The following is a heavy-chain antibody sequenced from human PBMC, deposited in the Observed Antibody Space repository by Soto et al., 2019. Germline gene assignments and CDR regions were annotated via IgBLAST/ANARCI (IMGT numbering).Heavy chain of an antibody. J-gene: IGHJ4*02. V-gene: IGHV4-39*01. Sequence: SETLSLTCTVSGGSISSSSYYWGWIRQPPGKGLEWIGSIYYSGSTYYNPSLKSRVTISVDTSKNQFSLKLSSVTAADTAVYYCARQRRGYSYGTRGGDFDYWGQGTLVTVSS. CDR3: ARQRRGYSYGTRGGDFDY. CDR2: IYYSGST. D-gene: IGHD5-18*01. CDR1: GGSISSSSYY.